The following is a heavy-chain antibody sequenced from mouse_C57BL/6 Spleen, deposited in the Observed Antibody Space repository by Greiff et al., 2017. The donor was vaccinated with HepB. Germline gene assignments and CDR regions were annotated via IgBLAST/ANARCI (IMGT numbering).Heavy chain of an antibody. Sequence: EVQLQQSGPELVKPGASVKISCKASGYTFTDYYMNWVKQSPGKSLEWIGDINPNNGGTSYNQKFKGKATLTVDKSSSTAYMELRSLTSEDSAVYYCGRGGRGFAYWGQGTLVTVSA. CDR3: GRGGRGFAY. V-gene: IGHV1-26*01. CDR2: INPNNGGT. J-gene: IGHJ3*01. CDR1: GYTFTDYY.